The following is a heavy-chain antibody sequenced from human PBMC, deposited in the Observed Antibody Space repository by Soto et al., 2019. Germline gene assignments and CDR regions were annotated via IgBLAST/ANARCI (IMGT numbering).Heavy chain of an antibody. CDR3: ARYDDFWTGYLPI. CDR2: ISAYNGNT. V-gene: IGHV1-18*01. D-gene: IGHD3-3*01. Sequence: ASVKVSCKASGCTFTSYGISWVRQAPGQGLEWMGWISAYNGNTNYAQKLQGRVNMTTDTSTNTAYMELRSLRSDDTAVFYCARYDDFWTGYLPIWGQGTLVTVSS. CDR1: GCTFTSYG. J-gene: IGHJ4*02.